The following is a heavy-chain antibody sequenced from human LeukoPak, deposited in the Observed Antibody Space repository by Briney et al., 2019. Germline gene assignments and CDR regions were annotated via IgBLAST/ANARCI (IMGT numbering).Heavy chain of an antibody. V-gene: IGHV3-33*08. D-gene: IGHD4-17*01. CDR3: VRNGDYVL. J-gene: IGHJ4*02. CDR2: IWYDGSNK. Sequence: PGGSLRLSCAASGFIFSSYSMSWVRQAPGKGLEWVAVIWYDGSNKYYADSVKGRFAISRDNSKNTLYLQMNSLRAEDTAVYYCVRNGDYVLWGQGTLVTVSS. CDR1: GFIFSSYS.